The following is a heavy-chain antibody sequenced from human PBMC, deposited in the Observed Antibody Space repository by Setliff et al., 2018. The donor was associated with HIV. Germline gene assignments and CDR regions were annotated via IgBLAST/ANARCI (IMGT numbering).Heavy chain of an antibody. CDR1: GGSISSSSYY. D-gene: IGHD3-3*01. J-gene: IGHJ3*02. V-gene: IGHV4-39*01. Sequence: SETLSLTCTVSGGSISSSSYYWGWVRQPPGKGLEWIGSVYYSGTTYYNPSLTSRVTISVDTSKNQFSLKLTSVTAADTALYYCAGHFSIFGVTIISNDAFDIWGRGTMVTVSS. CDR3: AGHFSIFGVTIISNDAFDI. CDR2: VYYSGTT.